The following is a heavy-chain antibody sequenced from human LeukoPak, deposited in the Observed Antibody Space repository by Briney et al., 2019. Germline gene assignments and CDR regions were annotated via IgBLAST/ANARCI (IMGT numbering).Heavy chain of an antibody. CDR1: GFTFGDYA. CDR3: SRDQTPYY. V-gene: IGHV3-49*04. CDR2: IASKTYGGTA. Sequence: GGSLRLSCTASGFTFGDYAMTWVRQAPGKGLEWVGFIASKTYGGTAEYAASVKGRFTISRDDYKSIAYLQMNSLKTEDTAVYFCSRDQTPYYWGQGTLVTVSS. J-gene: IGHJ4*02.